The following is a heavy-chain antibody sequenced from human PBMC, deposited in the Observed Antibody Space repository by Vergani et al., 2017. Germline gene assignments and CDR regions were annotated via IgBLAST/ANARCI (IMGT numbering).Heavy chain of an antibody. J-gene: IGHJ6*02. CDR1: DSSIMTNPY. CDR2: IHHSGDT. V-gene: IGHV4-38-2*01. Sequence: QVQLQESGPGLVKPSETLTLTCDVSDSSIMTNPYWGWIRQSPGKGLEWIGCIHHSGDTHYNSSLKSRVSISSVSSSTFSLSLTSLTAADTAIYYCARHRGSGGFFPSSYFYGMDVWGHGTTGTVSS. CDR3: ARHRGSGGFFPSSYFYGMDV. D-gene: IGHD3-10*01.